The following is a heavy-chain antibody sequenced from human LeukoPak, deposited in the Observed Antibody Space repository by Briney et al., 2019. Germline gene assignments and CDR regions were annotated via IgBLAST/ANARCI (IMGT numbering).Heavy chain of an antibody. D-gene: IGHD2-2*03. CDR2: MNPNSGNT. V-gene: IGHV1-8*01. CDR1: GYTFSSYD. J-gene: IGHJ6*02. Sequence: ASVKVSRKASGYTFSSYDVYWVRQATAQGLGCMGWMNPNSGNTGYSQKFQGRVTMTRTTAITTTYMELSSLRSEDTAVYYCARGGMDLHGMDVWGQGTTVTVSS. CDR3: ARGGMDLHGMDV.